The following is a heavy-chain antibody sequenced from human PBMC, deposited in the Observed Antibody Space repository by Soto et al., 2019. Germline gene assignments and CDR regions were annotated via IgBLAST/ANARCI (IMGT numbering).Heavy chain of an antibody. D-gene: IGHD3-22*01. J-gene: IGHJ4*02. CDR3: ARESSHYDSSGYYYGTGKFEY. CDR1: GFTFSSYG. V-gene: IGHV3-33*01. CDR2: IWYDGSNK. Sequence: QVQLVESGGGVVQPGRSLRLSCAASGFTFSSYGMHWVRQAPGKGLEWVAVIWYDGSNKYYADSVKGRFTISRDNSKNTLYLQMNSLRAEDTAVYYCARESSHYDSSGYYYGTGKFEYWGQGTLVTVSS.